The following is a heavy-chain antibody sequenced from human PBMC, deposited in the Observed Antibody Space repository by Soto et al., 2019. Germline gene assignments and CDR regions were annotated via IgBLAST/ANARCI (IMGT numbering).Heavy chain of an antibody. D-gene: IGHD3-3*01. CDR2: IYYSGST. CDR3: ARAKEYYDFWSGYFNWFDP. V-gene: IGHV4-39*01. CDR1: GGSISSSSYY. Sequence: SSETLSLTCTVSGGSISSSSYYWGWIRQPPGKGLEWIGSIYYSGSTYYNPSLKSRVTISVDTSKNQFSLKLSSVTAADTAVYYCARAKEYYDFWSGYFNWFDPWGQGTLVTVSS. J-gene: IGHJ5*02.